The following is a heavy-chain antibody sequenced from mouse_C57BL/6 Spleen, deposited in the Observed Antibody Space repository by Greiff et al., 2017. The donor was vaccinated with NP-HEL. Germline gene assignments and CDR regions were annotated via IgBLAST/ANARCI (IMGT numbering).Heavy chain of an antibody. V-gene: IGHV1-54*01. J-gene: IGHJ2*01. CDR2: INPGSGGT. CDR1: GYAFTNYL. Sequence: VQLQQSGAELVRPGTSVKVSCKASGYAFTNYLIEWVKQRPGQGLEWIGVINPGSGGTNYNEKFKGKATLTADKSSSTAYMQLSSLTSEDSAVNFCARSERGEGYDEGAYFDYWGQGTTLTVSS. D-gene: IGHD2-2*01. CDR3: ARSERGEGYDEGAYFDY.